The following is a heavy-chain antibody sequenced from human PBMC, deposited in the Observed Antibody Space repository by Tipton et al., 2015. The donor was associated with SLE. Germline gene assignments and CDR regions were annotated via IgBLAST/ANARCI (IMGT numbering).Heavy chain of an antibody. D-gene: IGHD1-14*01. V-gene: IGHV4-34*01. CDR1: GGSFSGYY. CDR2: INHSGST. Sequence: LRLSCAVYGGSFSGYYWSWIRQPPGKGLEWIGEINHSGSTNYNPSLKSRVTISVDTSKNQFSLKLSSVAAADTAAYYCARDPGAFGGAFDVWGQGTMVTVSS. CDR3: ARDPGAFGGAFDV. J-gene: IGHJ3*01.